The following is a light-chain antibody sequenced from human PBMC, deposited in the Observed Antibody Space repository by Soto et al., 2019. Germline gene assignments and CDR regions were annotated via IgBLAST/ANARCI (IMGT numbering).Light chain of an antibody. V-gene: IGKV3-15*01. J-gene: IGKJ4*01. Sequence: EIVMTQSPDTLSVSPGERATLSCRASQSIRGSLAWYQQKPGQAPRLLIYDDSTGATGIPDRFSASGSGTEFTLTIRSLQSEDFAVYYCQQYNKWPLSFGGGTKVELK. CDR2: DDS. CDR3: QQYNKWPLS. CDR1: QSIRGS.